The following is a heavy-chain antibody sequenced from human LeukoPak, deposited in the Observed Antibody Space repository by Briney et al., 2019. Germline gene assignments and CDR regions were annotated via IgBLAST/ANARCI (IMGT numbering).Heavy chain of an antibody. D-gene: IGHD3-9*01. V-gene: IGHV3-33*01. CDR3: ARDDILTGYYYYYYCMDV. CDR1: GLTFSSYG. J-gene: IGHJ6*02. Sequence: GRSLRLSCAASGLTFSSYGMHWVRQAPGKGLEWVAVIWYDGSNKYYADSVKGRFTISRDNSKNTLYLQMNSLRAEDTAVYYCARDDILTGYYYYYYCMDVWGQGTTVTVSS. CDR2: IWYDGSNK.